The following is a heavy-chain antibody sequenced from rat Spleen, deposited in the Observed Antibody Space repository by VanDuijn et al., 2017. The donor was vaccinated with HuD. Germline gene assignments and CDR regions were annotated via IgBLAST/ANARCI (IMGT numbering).Heavy chain of an antibody. CDR3: ARWKYTTDWFAY. D-gene: IGHD1-6*01. V-gene: IGHV2S8*01. CDR2: ISSGGST. Sequence: QVQLKESGPGLVQPSQTLSLTCTVSGFSLTSYGVSWVRQPPGKGLEWIAGISSGGSTYYNAALKSRLSISRDTSKSQVFLTVISLQTEDTALFFCARWKYTTDWFAYWGQGTLVTVSS. J-gene: IGHJ3*01. CDR1: GFSLTSYG.